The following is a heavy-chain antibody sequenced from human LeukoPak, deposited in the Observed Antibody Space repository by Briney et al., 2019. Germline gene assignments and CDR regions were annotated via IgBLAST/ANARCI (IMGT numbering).Heavy chain of an antibody. V-gene: IGHV1-46*01. D-gene: IGHD5-24*01. CDR1: GYTFTNYY. CDR2: IKPGGDST. Sequence: ASVKVSCKASGYTFTNYYIHWVRQAPGQGLEWMGVIKPGGDSTSSARIFQGRVYMTSDTSTSTVYMELSGLRSDDTAVYYCARVRDGYNDAYDVWGQGTMVTVPS. CDR3: ARVRDGYNDAYDV. J-gene: IGHJ3*01.